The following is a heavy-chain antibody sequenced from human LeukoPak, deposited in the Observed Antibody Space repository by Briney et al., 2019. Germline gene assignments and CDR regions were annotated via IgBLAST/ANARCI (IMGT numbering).Heavy chain of an antibody. CDR1: GFTFDDYG. J-gene: IGHJ4*02. CDR3: ARDGNYYGSGSYSYFAY. CDR2: INWNGGST. Sequence: GGSLRLSCAASGFTFDDYGMSWVRQAPGKGLEWVSSINWNGGSTGYADSVKGRFTISRDNAKNSLYLQMNSLRAEDTALYYCARDGNYYGSGSYSYFAYWGQGTMVTVSS. V-gene: IGHV3-20*04. D-gene: IGHD3-10*01.